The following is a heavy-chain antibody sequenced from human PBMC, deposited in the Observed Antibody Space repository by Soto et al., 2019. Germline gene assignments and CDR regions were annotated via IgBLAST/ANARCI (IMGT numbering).Heavy chain of an antibody. D-gene: IGHD2-8*02. V-gene: IGHV4-59*01. CDR1: GGSISSYY. CDR3: ARGGLVGLNWFDP. Sequence: SETLSLTCTVSGGSISSYYWSWIRQPPGKGLEWIGYIYYSGSTNYNPSLKSRVTISVDTSKNQFSLKLSSVTAADTAVYYCARGGLVGLNWFDPWGQGTLVTVSS. CDR2: IYYSGST. J-gene: IGHJ5*02.